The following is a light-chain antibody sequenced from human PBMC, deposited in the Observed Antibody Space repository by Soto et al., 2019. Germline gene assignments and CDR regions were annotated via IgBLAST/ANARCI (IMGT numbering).Light chain of an antibody. CDR3: QQYNSYWT. CDR1: QSISSW. CDR2: KAS. J-gene: IGKJ1*01. Sequence: DIQMTQSPSTLSASVGDRVTITCRASQSISSWLAWYQQKPGKAPKLLIYKASSLESGVPPRFSGSGSGTDFTLTISSLQPDDFATYYCQQYNSYWTFGQGTKVEIK. V-gene: IGKV1-5*03.